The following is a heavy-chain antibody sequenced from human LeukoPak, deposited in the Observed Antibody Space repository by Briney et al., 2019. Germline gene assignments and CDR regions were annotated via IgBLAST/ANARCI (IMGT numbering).Heavy chain of an antibody. CDR3: VKVGYGSGTWGWFDP. CDR2: IYSGTV. Sequence: SETLSLTCNVSGASISGHFWSWIRQSPGKGLECIGYIYSGTVDYNPSLKSRATISGDTSKNQVSLNLKFVTTVDTAMYYCVKVGYGSGTWGWFDPWGQGILVTVSS. D-gene: IGHD3-10*01. V-gene: IGHV4-59*11. CDR1: GASISGHF. J-gene: IGHJ5*02.